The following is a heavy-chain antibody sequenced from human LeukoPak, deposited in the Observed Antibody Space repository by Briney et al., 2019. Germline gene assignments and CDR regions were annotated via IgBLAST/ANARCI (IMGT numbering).Heavy chain of an antibody. Sequence: SETLSLTCTVSGGSISSYYWSWIRQPPAKGLEWIGYIYYSGSTTYNPSLKSRVTISVDTSKNQFSLKLSSVTAADTAVYYCARRTYGSGSWSFDYWGQGTLVTVSS. CDR2: IYYSGST. CDR3: ARRTYGSGSWSFDY. V-gene: IGHV4-59*08. J-gene: IGHJ4*02. CDR1: GGSISSYY. D-gene: IGHD3-10*01.